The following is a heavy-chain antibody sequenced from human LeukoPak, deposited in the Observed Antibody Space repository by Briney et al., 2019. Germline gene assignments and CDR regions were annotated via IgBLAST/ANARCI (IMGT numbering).Heavy chain of an antibody. J-gene: IGHJ6*03. Sequence: SETLSLTCAVYGGSFSGYYWSWIRQPPGKGLEWIGEINHSGSTYYNPSLKSRVTISVDTSKNQFSLKLSSVTAADTAVYYCARDTDFWSGLDYMDVWGKGTTVTVSS. V-gene: IGHV4-34*01. D-gene: IGHD3-3*01. CDR2: INHSGST. CDR3: ARDTDFWSGLDYMDV. CDR1: GGSFSGYY.